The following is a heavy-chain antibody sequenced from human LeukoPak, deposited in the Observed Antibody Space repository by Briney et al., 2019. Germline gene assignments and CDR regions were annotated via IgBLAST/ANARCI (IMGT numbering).Heavy chain of an antibody. CDR3: ANIPPFDYGDYAIRLD. Sequence: GGSLRLSCAASGFTFRNYAMAWVRQAPGKGLEWVSSIRNFGETHYAEYVRGRFIISRDNSQNKLYLQMNSLRAEHSALYYCANIPPFDYGDYAIRLDWGQGPLVTVSS. CDR2: IRNFGET. CDR1: GFTFRNYA. D-gene: IGHD4-17*01. V-gene: IGHV3-23*01. J-gene: IGHJ4*02.